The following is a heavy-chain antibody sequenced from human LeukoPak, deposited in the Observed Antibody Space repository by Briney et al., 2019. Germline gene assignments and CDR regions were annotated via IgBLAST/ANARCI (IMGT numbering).Heavy chain of an antibody. CDR2: IGGSGIRT. CDR3: ARASPSSSWHQFDY. Sequence: GGSLRLSCSASGFTFTTYGMNWVRQAPGKGLEWVSGIGGSGIRTYYADSVKGRFTISRDNSRNTVYLQMNSLRAEDTAVYYCARASPSSSWHQFDYWGQGTLVTVSS. V-gene: IGHV3-23*01. CDR1: GFTFTTYG. D-gene: IGHD6-13*01. J-gene: IGHJ4*02.